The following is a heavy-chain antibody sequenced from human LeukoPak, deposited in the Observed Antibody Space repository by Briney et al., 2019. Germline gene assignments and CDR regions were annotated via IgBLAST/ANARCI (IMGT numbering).Heavy chain of an antibody. Sequence: SGGSLRLSCAASGFTFSSYAMSWVRQAPGKGLEWVSAISGSGGSTYYADSVKGWFTISRDNSKNTLYLQMNSLRAEDTAVYYCAKGVVVAAQGKSWSDCWGQGTLVTVSS. CDR2: ISGSGGST. CDR3: AKGVVVAAQGKSWSDC. CDR1: GFTFSSYA. D-gene: IGHD2-15*01. V-gene: IGHV3-23*01. J-gene: IGHJ4*02.